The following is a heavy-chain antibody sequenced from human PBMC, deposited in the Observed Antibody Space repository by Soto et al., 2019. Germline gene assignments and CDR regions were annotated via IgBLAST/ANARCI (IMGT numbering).Heavy chain of an antibody. CDR2: IVVGSGNT. CDR1: GFTFTSSS. CDR3: AAGDSSSDYYYYGMDV. J-gene: IGHJ6*02. Sequence: TSMKFTCKASGFTFTSSSVQWVRQARGQRLGWIGWIVVGSGNTNYAQKFQERVTITRDMSTSTAYMELSSLRSEDTAVYYCAAGDSSSDYYYYGMDVWGQGTTVTVSS. V-gene: IGHV1-58*01. D-gene: IGHD6-6*01.